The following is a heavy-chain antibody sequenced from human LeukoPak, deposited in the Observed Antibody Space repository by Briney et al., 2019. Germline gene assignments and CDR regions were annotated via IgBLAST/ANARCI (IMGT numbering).Heavy chain of an antibody. CDR2: INPNSGDT. J-gene: IGHJ6*03. D-gene: IGHD3-10*01. Sequence: GASVKVSCKASGYTFTDYYIHWVRQAPGQGLEWMGWINPNSGDTNYAQKFQGRVTMTRDTSISTAYMELSRLRSDDTAVYYCARGSYGSGSRLNYYYYYMDVWGKGTTVTVSS. CDR1: GYTFTDYY. CDR3: ARGSYGSGSRLNYYYYYMDV. V-gene: IGHV1-2*02.